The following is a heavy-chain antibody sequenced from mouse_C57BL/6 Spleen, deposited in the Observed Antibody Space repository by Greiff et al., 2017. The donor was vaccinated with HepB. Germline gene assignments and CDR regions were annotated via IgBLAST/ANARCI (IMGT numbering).Heavy chain of an antibody. CDR2: IYPNNGGN. J-gene: IGHJ4*01. V-gene: IGHV1-34*01. CDR3: ARYDEGYYYAMDY. D-gene: IGHD2-12*01. CDR1: GYTFTAYY. Sequence: EVQLQQSGPELVKPGASVKMSCKASGYTFTAYYMHWVKQSHGKSLEWIGYIYPNNGGNGYNQKFKGKATLTVDKSPNTAYMGLRSLSSEDSAFYYCARYDEGYYYAMDYWGQGPSVTVSS.